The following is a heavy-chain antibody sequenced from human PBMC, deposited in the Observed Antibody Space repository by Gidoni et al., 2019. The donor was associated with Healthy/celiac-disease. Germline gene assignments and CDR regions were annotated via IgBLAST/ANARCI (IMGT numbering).Heavy chain of an antibody. CDR2: IYWDDVK. CDR1: GFSLSHSGVG. V-gene: IGHV2-5*02. D-gene: IGHD6-6*01. J-gene: IGHJ4*02. Sequence: QITFKASCPTLVKPTPTLTLTCTFSGFSLSHSGVGVGWLRQPPGKALEWLALIYWDDVKHYSLSLKSRLTSTKDTAKNQVGLTMTNMDPVDTATYYCAHSTETEYSSSHPFDYWGQGTLVTVSS. CDR3: AHSTETEYSSSHPFDY.